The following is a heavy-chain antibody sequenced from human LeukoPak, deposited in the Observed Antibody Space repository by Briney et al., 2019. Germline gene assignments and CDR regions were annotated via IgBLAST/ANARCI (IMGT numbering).Heavy chain of an antibody. Sequence: ASVKVSCKASRYTITGYYMHWVRQAPGQGLEWMGWINPNSGGTNYAQKFQGRVTMTRDTTISTAYMELSRLRSDDTAVYYCARDDSSSSIFDYWGQGTLVTVSS. J-gene: IGHJ4*02. CDR3: ARDDSSSSIFDY. D-gene: IGHD6-6*01. CDR2: INPNSGGT. CDR1: RYTITGYY. V-gene: IGHV1-2*02.